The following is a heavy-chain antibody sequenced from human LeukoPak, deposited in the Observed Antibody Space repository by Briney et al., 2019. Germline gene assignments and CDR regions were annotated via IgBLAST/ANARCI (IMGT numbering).Heavy chain of an antibody. D-gene: IGHD1-26*01. CDR3: VRGSGRYYFDY. CDR2: TNSDGRST. CDR1: GFTVSSFW. Sequence: PGGSLRLSCSASGFTVSSFWMHWVRQAPGKGLVWVTRTNSDGRSTNQAYSVRGRLTITRDNTKNTLYVQMNSLSVEDTAVYYCVRGSGRYYFDYWGQGTLVTVSS. J-gene: IGHJ4*02. V-gene: IGHV3-74*01.